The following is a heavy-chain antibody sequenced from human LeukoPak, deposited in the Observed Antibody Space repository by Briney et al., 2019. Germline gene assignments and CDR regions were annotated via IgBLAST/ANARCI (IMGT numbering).Heavy chain of an antibody. CDR1: GGSICSGGYY. CDR2: IYDSGST. J-gene: IGHJ4*02. CDR3: ARVTMIVVVIDY. V-gene: IGHV4-31*03. Sequence: PSQTLSLTCTVSGGSICSGGYYWSWIRQHSGRGLEWIGYIYDSGSTYYNPSLKSRVTISVDTSKNHFSLKLSSVTAADTAVYYCARVTMIVVVIDYWGQGTLVTVSS. D-gene: IGHD3-22*01.